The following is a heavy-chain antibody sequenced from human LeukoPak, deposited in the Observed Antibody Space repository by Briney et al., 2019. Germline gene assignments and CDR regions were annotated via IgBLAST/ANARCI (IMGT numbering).Heavy chain of an antibody. CDR2: IYSGGST. CDR3: ARDIVATIDAYYYGMDV. Sequence: GGSLRLSCAASGFTVSSNYMSWVRQAPGKGLEWVSVIYSGGSTYHADSVKGRFTISRDNSKNTLYLQMNSLRAEDTAVYYCARDIVATIDAYYYGMDVWGQGTTVTVSS. CDR1: GFTVSSNY. J-gene: IGHJ6*02. D-gene: IGHD5-12*01. V-gene: IGHV3-66*01.